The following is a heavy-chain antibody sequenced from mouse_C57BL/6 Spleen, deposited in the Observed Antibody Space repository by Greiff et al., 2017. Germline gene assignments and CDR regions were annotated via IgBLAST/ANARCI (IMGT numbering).Heavy chain of an antibody. CDR1: ALDFSRYW. CDR3: ARPRLGDAMDY. V-gene: IGHV4-1*01. CDR2: INPDSSTI. Sequence: AAAALDFSRYWMSWVRRAPGKGLEWIGEINPDSSTINYAPSLKDKFIISRDNAKNTLYLQMSKVRSEDTALYYCARPRLGDAMDYWGQGTSVTVSS. J-gene: IGHJ4*01. D-gene: IGHD3-1*01.